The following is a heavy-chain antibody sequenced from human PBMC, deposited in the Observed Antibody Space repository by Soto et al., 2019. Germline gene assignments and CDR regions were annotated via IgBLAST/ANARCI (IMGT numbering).Heavy chain of an antibody. J-gene: IGHJ1*01. CDR1: GYTFTTYY. CDR3: ARGPPGYCSGGSCLYAQYFNQ. V-gene: IGHV1-46*01. CDR2: INPSDGST. D-gene: IGHD2-15*01. Sequence: ASVKVSCKASGYTFTTYYIHWVRQAPGQGLEWMGRINPSDGSTTYAQKFQGRVTVTRDTSTSTVYVELSSLRFEDTAVFYCARGPPGYCSGGSCLYAQYFNQWGLGTLVNVSS.